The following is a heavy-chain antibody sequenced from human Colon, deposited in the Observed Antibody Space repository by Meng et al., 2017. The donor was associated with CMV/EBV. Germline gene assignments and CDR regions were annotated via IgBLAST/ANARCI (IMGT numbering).Heavy chain of an antibody. V-gene: IGHV4-39*07. CDR1: GGSSSNNSYY. J-gene: IGHJ4*02. CDR2: VYYNGNT. D-gene: IGHD2/OR15-2a*01. Sequence: SGGSSSNNSYYWGWIRKPPGKGLEWIGSVYYNGNTYHNPSLESRVTISRDTSKNQFSLKLSSVTAADTAVYYCASIPRGILIRLFDFWGQGTLVTVSS. CDR3: ASIPRGILIRLFDF.